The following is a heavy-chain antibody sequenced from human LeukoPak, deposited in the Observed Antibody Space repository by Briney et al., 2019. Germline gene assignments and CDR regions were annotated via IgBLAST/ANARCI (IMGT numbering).Heavy chain of an antibody. J-gene: IGHJ4*02. CDR1: GFNFNNYT. Sequence: TGGSLRLSCTASGFNFNNYTMHWVRQPPGKGLQSVSGISDDGGSTYYANSVKDRFIISRDNAKNTLYLQMNSLRAEDTAVYYCARVGPYCSGGSCYFDYWGQGTLVTVSS. CDR3: ARVGPYCSGGSCYFDY. CDR2: ISDDGGST. D-gene: IGHD2-15*01. V-gene: IGHV3-64*01.